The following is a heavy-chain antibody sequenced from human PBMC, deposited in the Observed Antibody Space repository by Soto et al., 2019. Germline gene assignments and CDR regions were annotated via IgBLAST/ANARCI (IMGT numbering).Heavy chain of an antibody. CDR1: GYTFTSYG. J-gene: IGHJ4*02. CDR2: ISAYNGNT. Sequence: QVQLVQSGAEVKKPGASVKVSCKASGYTFTSYGISWVRQAPGQGLEWMGWISAYNGNTNYAQKIQGRVTMTTDTSTSTGYMELRSQRPDSKAVYYCARGTTVETGSYWGQGTLVSVSS. D-gene: IGHD4-17*01. CDR3: ARGTTVETGSY. V-gene: IGHV1-18*01.